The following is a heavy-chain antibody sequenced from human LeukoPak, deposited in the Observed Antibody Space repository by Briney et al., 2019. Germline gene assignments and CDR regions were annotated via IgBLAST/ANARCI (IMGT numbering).Heavy chain of an antibody. D-gene: IGHD3-22*01. V-gene: IGHV3-20*04. CDR3: ARNYLDSNGYLKLHYFDH. J-gene: IGHJ4*02. Sequence: PGGSLRLSCAASGFIFNDYGMTWVRHVPGKGLERVSSLIWNGVDTDHAESAKGRFTISRVNAKNFLYLQMSSLRAEDTAFYYCARNYLDSNGYLKLHYFDHWSQGTLVTVSS. CDR1: GFIFNDYG. CDR2: LIWNGVDT.